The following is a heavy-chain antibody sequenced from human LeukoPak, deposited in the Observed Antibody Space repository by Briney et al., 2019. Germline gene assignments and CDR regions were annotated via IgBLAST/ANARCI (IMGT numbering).Heavy chain of an antibody. CDR1: GFTFSNYW. Sequence: PGKSLRLSCAASGFTFSNYWMSWVSQAPGKGLEWVANIKQDASEKYYVNSVKGRFTISRDNAKNSLYQQMHSLGAEDTAVYYCARESYGDYYLDYWGQGTLVTVSS. J-gene: IGHJ4*02. CDR2: IKQDASEK. V-gene: IGHV3-7*01. CDR3: ARESYGDYYLDY. D-gene: IGHD4-17*01.